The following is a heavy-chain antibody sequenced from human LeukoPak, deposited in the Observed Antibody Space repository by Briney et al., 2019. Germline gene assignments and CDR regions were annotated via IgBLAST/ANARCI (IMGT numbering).Heavy chain of an antibody. CDR2: ISGSAAYK. Sequence: PGGFLRLSCAASGLTFTNYTMNWVRQAPGKGLEWVSSISGSAAYKFYSDSVKGRFAISRDNAKNTLYLQMNSLRVEDTAVYYCARSASGYDAWGQGTLVTVSS. J-gene: IGHJ5*02. CDR3: ARSASGYDA. V-gene: IGHV3-21*01. D-gene: IGHD5-12*01. CDR1: GLTFTNYT.